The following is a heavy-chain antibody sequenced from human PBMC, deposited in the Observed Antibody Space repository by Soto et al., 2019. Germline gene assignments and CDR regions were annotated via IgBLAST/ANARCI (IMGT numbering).Heavy chain of an antibody. CDR1: GGTFSSYA. Sequence: SVKISCKASGGTFSSYAISWVRQAPGQGLEWMGGIIPIFGTANYAQKFQGRVTITADESTSTAYMELSSLRSEDTAVYYCARDRRGYSYAAYYYYGMEVWGKGTTVTVSS. V-gene: IGHV1-69*13. J-gene: IGHJ6*04. CDR2: IIPIFGTA. CDR3: ARDRRGYSYAAYYYYGMEV. D-gene: IGHD5-18*01.